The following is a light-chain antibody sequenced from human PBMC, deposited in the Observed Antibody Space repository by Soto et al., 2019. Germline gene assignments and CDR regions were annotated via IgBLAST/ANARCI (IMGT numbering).Light chain of an antibody. Sequence: QPVLTQPPSASGSPVQSVTISCTVTSSDVGGYNYVSWYQQYPGRAPKLMIYEVTKRPSGVPDRFSGSKSGNTASLTVSGLQAEAEADDSCRSYAASNNFYFVFGGGTKLTVL. V-gene: IGLV2-8*01. J-gene: IGLJ3*02. CDR2: EVT. CDR3: RSYAASNNFYFV. CDR1: SSDVGGYNY.